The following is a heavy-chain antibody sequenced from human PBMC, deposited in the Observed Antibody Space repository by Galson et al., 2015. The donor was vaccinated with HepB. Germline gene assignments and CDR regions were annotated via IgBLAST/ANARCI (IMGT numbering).Heavy chain of an antibody. CDR2: ISGSGGST. CDR1: GFTFSTYA. CDR3: ANLGGGVDV. D-gene: IGHD3-10*01. J-gene: IGHJ6*02. V-gene: IGHV3-23*01. Sequence: SLRLSCAVSGFTFSTYAMSWVRQAPGKGLEWVSLISGSGGSTYYADSVKGRFTISRDNSKNTLYLQMNSLSAEDTSVYYCANLGGGVDVWGQGTTVTVSS.